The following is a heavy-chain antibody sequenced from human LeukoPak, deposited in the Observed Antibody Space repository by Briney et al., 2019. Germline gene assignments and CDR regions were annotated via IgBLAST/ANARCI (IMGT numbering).Heavy chain of an antibody. V-gene: IGHV1-69*05. CDR1: GGTFSSYA. Sequence: ASVKVSCKASGGTFSSYAISWVRQAPGQGLEWMGGIIPIFGTASYAQKFQGRVTMTRDTSTSTVYMELSSLRSEDTAVYYCARAMGATNGESDYWGQGTLVTVSS. CDR2: IIPIFGTA. J-gene: IGHJ4*02. D-gene: IGHD1-26*01. CDR3: ARAMGATNGESDY.